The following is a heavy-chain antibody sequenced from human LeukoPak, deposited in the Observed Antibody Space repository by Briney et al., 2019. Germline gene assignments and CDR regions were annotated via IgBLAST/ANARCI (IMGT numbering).Heavy chain of an antibody. CDR3: ARDAYYYDSSGYLTD. J-gene: IGHJ4*02. CDR1: GFTFSDYY. D-gene: IGHD3-22*01. CDR2: ISSSGSTI. Sequence: PGGSLRLSCAASGFTFSDYYMSWIRQAPGKGLEWVSYISSSGSTIYYADSVKGRFTISRDNAKNSLYLQMNSLRAEDTAVYYCARDAYYYDSSGYLTDWGQGTLVTVSS. V-gene: IGHV3-11*01.